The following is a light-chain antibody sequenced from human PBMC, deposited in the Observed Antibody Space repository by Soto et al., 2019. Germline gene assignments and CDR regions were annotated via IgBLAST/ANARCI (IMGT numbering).Light chain of an antibody. CDR1: QSVSSSY. CDR3: QQYGSSPPFT. J-gene: IGKJ3*01. V-gene: IGKV3-20*01. Sequence: EIVLTKSPGTLSLSPGERATLSCRASQSVSSSYLAWYQQKPGQAPRFLIYGASSRATGIPDRFSGSGSGTDFTLTISRLEPEDFAVYYCQQYGSSPPFTFGPGTKVDIK. CDR2: GAS.